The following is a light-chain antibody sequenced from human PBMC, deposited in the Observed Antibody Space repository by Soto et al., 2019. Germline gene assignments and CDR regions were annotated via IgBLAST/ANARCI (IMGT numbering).Light chain of an antibody. V-gene: IGKV1-5*01. Sequence: DIQMTQSPSTLSASVGDRVTITCRASQSISSWLAWYQQKPGRAPKLLIYDASNLEAGVPPRFSGRGSGTQFTLTISSLQPDDFAPYYCQHYATYPPAFGQGTKVDLK. CDR3: QHYATYPPA. CDR2: DAS. J-gene: IGKJ2*01. CDR1: QSISSW.